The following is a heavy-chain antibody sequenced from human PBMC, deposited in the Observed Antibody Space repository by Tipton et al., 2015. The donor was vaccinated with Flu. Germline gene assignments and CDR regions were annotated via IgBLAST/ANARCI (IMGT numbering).Heavy chain of an antibody. Sequence: SLRLSCAASGFIFSRYAMSWVRQAPGKGLEWVSNIRGSAGRGAGTYYADSVKGRFSISRDNFKNTLYLQMNSVRAEDPAVYYCAKVIPELVAGLDYWGQGTLVTVSS. CDR1: GFIFSRYA. CDR3: AKVIPELVAGLDY. D-gene: IGHD6-19*01. CDR2: IRGSAGRGAGT. J-gene: IGHJ4*02. V-gene: IGHV3-23*01.